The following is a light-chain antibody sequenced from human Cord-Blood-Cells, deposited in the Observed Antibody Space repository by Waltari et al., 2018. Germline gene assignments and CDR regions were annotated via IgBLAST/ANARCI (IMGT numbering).Light chain of an antibody. J-gene: IGLJ2*01. Sequence: SYELTQPPSVSVSPGQTARITCSGYKLRDKYACWYQQKPGQSPVLVIYQDSKRPSGIPELFSGSNSGNTATLTISGTQAMDEADYYCQAWDSSTVVFGGGTKLTV. V-gene: IGLV3-1*01. CDR2: QDS. CDR1: KLRDKY. CDR3: QAWDSSTVV.